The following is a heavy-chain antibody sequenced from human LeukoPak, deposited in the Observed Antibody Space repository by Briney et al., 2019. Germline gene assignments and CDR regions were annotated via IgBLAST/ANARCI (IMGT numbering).Heavy chain of an antibody. J-gene: IGHJ4*02. CDR1: GGSFSGYY. V-gene: IGHV4-59*01. Sequence: SETLSLTCAVYGGSFSGYYWSWIRQPPGKGLEWIGYIYYSGSTNYNPSLKSRVTISVDTSKNQFSLKLSSVTAADTAVYYCARTYYDYVWGSYRPWYFDYWGQGTLVTVSS. CDR3: ARTYYDYVWGSYRPWYFDY. D-gene: IGHD3-16*02. CDR2: IYYSGST.